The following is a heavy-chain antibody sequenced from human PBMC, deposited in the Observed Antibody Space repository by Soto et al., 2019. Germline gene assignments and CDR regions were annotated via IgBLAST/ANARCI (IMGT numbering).Heavy chain of an antibody. Sequence: PSETLSLTCTVSGASISSGDYSWSWIRQPPGKGLEWIGYVYYSGNTYYNPSLKSRVTISVDTSKNQFSLNLTSVTAADTAVYYWARDIYGDYRYSYYGADVWGQGTTVTVS. CDR1: GASISSGDYS. D-gene: IGHD4-17*01. J-gene: IGHJ6*02. V-gene: IGHV4-30-4*01. CDR3: ARDIYGDYRYSYYGADV. CDR2: VYYSGNT.